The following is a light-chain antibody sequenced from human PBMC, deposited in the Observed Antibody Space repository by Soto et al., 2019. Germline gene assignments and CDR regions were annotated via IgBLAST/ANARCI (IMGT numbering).Light chain of an antibody. V-gene: IGKV3-15*01. J-gene: IGKJ5*01. CDR3: QQYTNWPPNT. Sequence: EILMTQSAYTLSVSAGESPTLSWRASQRVYSNLAWYQQRPGQAPRLLVYGASTRATGVPARFSDRGSGTEFTLTISSLQSEDFAVYYCQQYTNWPPNTFGQGTRLEIK. CDR2: GAS. CDR1: QRVYSN.